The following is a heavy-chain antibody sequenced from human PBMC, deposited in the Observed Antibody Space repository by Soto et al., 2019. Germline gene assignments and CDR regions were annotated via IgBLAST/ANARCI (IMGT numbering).Heavy chain of an antibody. J-gene: IGHJ6*02. V-gene: IGHV1-18*04. CDR3: AREESGSGRPYYYGMDV. Sequence: GASVKVSCKASGYTFTSYGISWVRQAPGQGLEWMGWISAYNGNTNYAQKLQGRVTMTTDTSTSTAYMELRSLRSDDTAVYDCAREESGSGRPYYYGMDVWGQGSTVTVSS. CDR2: ISAYNGNT. D-gene: IGHD3-10*01. CDR1: GYTFTSYG.